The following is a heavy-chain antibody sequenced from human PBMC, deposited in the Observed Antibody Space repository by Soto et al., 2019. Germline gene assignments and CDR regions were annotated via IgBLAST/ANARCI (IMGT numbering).Heavy chain of an antibody. CDR2: ISGSGGST. J-gene: IGHJ4*02. V-gene: IGHV3-23*01. CDR3: AKDFYGSGILDY. D-gene: IGHD3-10*01. CDR1: GFTFSSYA. Sequence: GGSLRLSCAASGFTFSSYAMSWVRQAPGKGLEWVSAISGSGGSTYYTDSVKGRFTISRDNSKNTLYLQMNSLRAEDTAVYYCAKDFYGSGILDYWGQGTLVTVSS.